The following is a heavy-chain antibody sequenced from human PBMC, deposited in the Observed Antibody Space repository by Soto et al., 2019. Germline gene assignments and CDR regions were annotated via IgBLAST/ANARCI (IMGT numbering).Heavy chain of an antibody. D-gene: IGHD4-17*01. Sequence: GPVKVSCKASGYTFTRYYMHWVRQAPGQGLEWMGIINPSGGSTSYAQKFQGRVTMTRDTSTSTVYMELSSLRSEDTAVYYCARDDYGDCRDTNRFDPWGQGTLVTVSS. V-gene: IGHV1-46*01. CDR2: INPSGGST. CDR1: GYTFTRYY. J-gene: IGHJ5*02. CDR3: ARDDYGDCRDTNRFDP.